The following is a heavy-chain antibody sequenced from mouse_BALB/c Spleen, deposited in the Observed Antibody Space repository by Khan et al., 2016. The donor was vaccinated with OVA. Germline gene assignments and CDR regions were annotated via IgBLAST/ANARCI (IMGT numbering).Heavy chain of an antibody. Sequence: QIQLVQSGAELAKPGASVKMSCKASGYTFTTYWTHWVKQRPGQGLEWIGYINPTSGYTDYNEKFNDKATLSADKSTNPAYMQLSSLTSEDSAVYYCESDGIDYWGQGTTLTVSS. CDR1: GYTFTTYW. D-gene: IGHD2-3*01. J-gene: IGHJ2*01. CDR2: INPTSGYT. V-gene: IGHV1-7*01. CDR3: ESDGIDY.